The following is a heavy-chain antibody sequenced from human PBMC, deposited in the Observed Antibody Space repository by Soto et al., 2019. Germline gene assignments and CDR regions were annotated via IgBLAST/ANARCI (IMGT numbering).Heavy chain of an antibody. V-gene: IGHV3-30*18. CDR1: GFTFSSYG. Sequence: AGGSLRLSCAASGFTFSSYGMHWVRQAPGKGLEWVAVISYDGSNKYYADSVKGRFIISRDNSKNTLYLQMNSLRVEDTAVYYCAKDKSATFGYFDYWGQGALVTVSS. CDR3: AKDKSATFGYFDY. CDR2: ISYDGSNK. J-gene: IGHJ4*02. D-gene: IGHD3-10*02.